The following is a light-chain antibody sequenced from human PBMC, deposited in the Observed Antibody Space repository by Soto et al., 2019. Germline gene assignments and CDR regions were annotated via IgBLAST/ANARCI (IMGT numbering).Light chain of an antibody. V-gene: IGLV2-14*01. CDR1: SSDVGAYDY. Sequence: QSALTQPASVSGSPGQSITISCTVTSSDVGAYDYVSLYQQNPGKAPKLIISEVSDLPSGVSNRFSGSKSGNTASLTISGLQAEEEADYFCSSSKSANTLLVFGGGTKLTVL. CDR3: SSSKSANTLLV. J-gene: IGLJ3*02. CDR2: EVS.